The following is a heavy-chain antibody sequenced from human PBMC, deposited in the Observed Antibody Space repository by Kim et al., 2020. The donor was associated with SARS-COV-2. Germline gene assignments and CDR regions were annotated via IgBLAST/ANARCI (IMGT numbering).Heavy chain of an antibody. V-gene: IGHV1-69*13. D-gene: IGHD3-22*01. CDR3: ARRGGNYYDSSGYPQNWFDP. J-gene: IGHJ5*02. Sequence: ASVKVSCKASGGTFSSYAISWVRQAPGQGLEWMGGIIPIFGTANYAQKFQGRVTITADESTSTAYMELSSLRSEDTAVYYCARRGGNYYDSSGYPQNWFDPWGQGTLVTVSS. CDR1: GGTFSSYA. CDR2: IIPIFGTA.